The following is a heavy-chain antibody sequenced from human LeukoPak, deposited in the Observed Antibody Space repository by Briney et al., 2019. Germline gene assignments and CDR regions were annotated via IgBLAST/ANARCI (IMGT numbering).Heavy chain of an antibody. D-gene: IGHD1-26*01. CDR2: IIPIFGIA. J-gene: IGHJ4*02. Sequence: VASVKVSCKASGGTFSSYAISWVRQAPGQGLEWMGRIIPIFGIANYAQKFQGRVTITADKSTSTAYMELSNLRSEDTAVYYCARAPSSGSYFDYWGQGTLVTVSS. CDR3: ARAPSSGSYFDY. V-gene: IGHV1-69*04. CDR1: GGTFSSYA.